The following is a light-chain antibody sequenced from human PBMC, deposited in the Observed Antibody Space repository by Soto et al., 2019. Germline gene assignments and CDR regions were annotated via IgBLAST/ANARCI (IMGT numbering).Light chain of an antibody. CDR2: GAS. Sequence: EIVLTQSPGTLSLSPGERATLSCRASQSVSSSYLAWYQQTPGQAPRLLVYGASNTATGIPDRFSGSGSGTDFPLTISRLEPEDFSMYYCQQYGSSPFITFGPGTKVDIK. CDR1: QSVSSSY. V-gene: IGKV3-20*01. CDR3: QQYGSSPFIT. J-gene: IGKJ3*01.